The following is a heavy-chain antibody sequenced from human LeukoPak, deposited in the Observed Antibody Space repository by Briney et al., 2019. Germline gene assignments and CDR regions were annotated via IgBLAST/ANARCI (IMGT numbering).Heavy chain of an antibody. J-gene: IGHJ3*02. Sequence: SETLSLTCTVSGGPISSGSYYWSWIRQPAGKGLEWIGRIYTSGSTNYNPSLKSRVTISVDTSKTQFSLKLSSVTAADTAVYYCARANGSHRDAFDIWGQGTMVTVSS. D-gene: IGHD1-26*01. CDR2: IYTSGST. V-gene: IGHV4-61*02. CDR1: GGPISSGSYY. CDR3: ARANGSHRDAFDI.